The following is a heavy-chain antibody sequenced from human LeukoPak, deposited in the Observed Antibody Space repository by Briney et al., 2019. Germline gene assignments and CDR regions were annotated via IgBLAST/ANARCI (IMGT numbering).Heavy chain of an antibody. CDR3: AKGLAATPQDYMDV. CDR1: GFTFSSYA. CDR2: LSGSGGST. D-gene: IGHD2-15*01. V-gene: IGHV3-23*01. J-gene: IGHJ6*03. Sequence: GGSLRLSCAASGFTFSSYAMNWVRQAPGKGLEWVSTLSGSGGSTYYADSVKGRFTISRDNSNNTLYLQMNSLRAEDAAVYYCAKGLAATPQDYMDVWGKGTTVTVSS.